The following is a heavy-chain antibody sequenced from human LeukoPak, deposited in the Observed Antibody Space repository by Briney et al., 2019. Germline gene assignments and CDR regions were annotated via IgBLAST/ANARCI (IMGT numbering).Heavy chain of an antibody. CDR2: IIPIFGTA. J-gene: IGHJ5*02. Sequence: SVKVSCKASGGTFSSYAISWVRQAPGQGLEWMGGIIPIFGTANYAQKSQGRVTITTDESTSTAYMELSSLRSEDTAVYYCARKNYYDSSGYYDWFDPWGQGTLVTVSS. V-gene: IGHV1-69*05. CDR3: ARKNYYDSSGYYDWFDP. D-gene: IGHD3-22*01. CDR1: GGTFSSYA.